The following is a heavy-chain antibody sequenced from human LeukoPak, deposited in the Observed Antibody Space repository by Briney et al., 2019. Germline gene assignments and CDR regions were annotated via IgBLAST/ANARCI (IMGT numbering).Heavy chain of an antibody. CDR2: INPNRGGT. V-gene: IGHV1-2*02. J-gene: IGHJ4*02. CDR1: GYTFTGYY. Sequence: ASVTVSCKASGYTFTGYYIHWVRQAPGQGLEWMGWINPNRGGTNNAQKFQGRVTMTRDTSISTAYMELSRLRSDDTAVYYCARVLFYSSGNKSNRVDYWGQGTLVTVSS. D-gene: IGHD6-19*01. CDR3: ARVLFYSSGNKSNRVDY.